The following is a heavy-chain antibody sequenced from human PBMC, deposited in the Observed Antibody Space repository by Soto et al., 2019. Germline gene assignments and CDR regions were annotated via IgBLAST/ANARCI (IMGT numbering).Heavy chain of an antibody. CDR2: TYYRSKWYD. CDR1: GDSVSSDSAA. J-gene: IGHJ4*01. V-gene: IGHV6-1*02. D-gene: IGHD1-7*01. Sequence: QIQLQQSGPGLLQPSQTLSLTCAISGDSVSSDSAAWTWIRQSPSRGLEWLGRTYYRSKWYDGYAVSVRSRISFIPDTSRNQFSLQLRSVTPDDTAVYYCAREVVGYYWNYDYFDHWGHGTLVTVSS. CDR3: AREVVGYYWNYDYFDH.